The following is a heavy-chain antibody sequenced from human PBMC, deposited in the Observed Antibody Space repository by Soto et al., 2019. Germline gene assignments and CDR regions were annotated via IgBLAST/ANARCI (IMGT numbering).Heavy chain of an antibody. CDR1: GGSISSGDYY. J-gene: IGHJ5*02. V-gene: IGHV4-30-4*01. CDR3: ARVVYYDFWSGYLDKNWVDP. CDR2: IYYSGST. D-gene: IGHD3-3*01. Sequence: SETLSLTCTVPGGSISSGDYYWSWIRQPPGKGLDWIGYIYYSGSTYYSPSRKSRVTIAVETSKNMFSLKLSSVIPAVTAVYYCARVVYYDFWSGYLDKNWVDPLGQGTLVTVSX.